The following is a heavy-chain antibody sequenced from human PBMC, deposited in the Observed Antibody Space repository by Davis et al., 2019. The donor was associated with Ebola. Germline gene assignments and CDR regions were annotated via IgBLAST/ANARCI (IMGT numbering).Heavy chain of an antibody. CDR2: INHSGST. CDR3: ARASGWIQLWFYFDY. V-gene: IGHV4-34*01. J-gene: IGHJ4*02. Sequence: SETLSLTCAVYGGSFSGYYWSWIRQPPEKGLEWIGEINHSGSTNYNPSLKSRVTISADTSKNQFSLKLSSVTAADTAVYYCARASGWIQLWFYFDYWGQGTLVTVSS. CDR1: GGSFSGYY. D-gene: IGHD5-18*01.